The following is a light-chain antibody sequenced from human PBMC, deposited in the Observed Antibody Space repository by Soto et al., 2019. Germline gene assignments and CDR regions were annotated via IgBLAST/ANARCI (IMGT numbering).Light chain of an antibody. CDR3: GTWDTSLSTRVLGV. Sequence: QSVLMQPPSVSAAPGQKVTISCSGSSSNIGNNYVSWYQQLPGTAPKLLIYENDKRPSGIPDRFSGSKSGTSATLDITGLQTGDEADYYYGTWDTSLSTRVLGVFGGGTKVTVL. CDR2: END. CDR1: SSNIGNNY. V-gene: IGLV1-51*02. J-gene: IGLJ3*02.